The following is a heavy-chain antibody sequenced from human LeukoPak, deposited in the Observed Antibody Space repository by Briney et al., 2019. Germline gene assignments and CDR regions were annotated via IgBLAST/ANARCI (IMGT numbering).Heavy chain of an antibody. Sequence: GRSLRLSCAASGFTFSSYGMHWVRQAPGRGLEWVAVIWYDGSNKYYADSVKGRFTISRDNSKNTLYLQMNSLRAEDTAVYYCARANPGTVDYWGQGTLVTVSS. CDR3: ARANPGTVDY. CDR1: GFTFSSYG. J-gene: IGHJ4*02. V-gene: IGHV3-33*01. CDR2: IWYDGSNK. D-gene: IGHD1/OR15-1a*01.